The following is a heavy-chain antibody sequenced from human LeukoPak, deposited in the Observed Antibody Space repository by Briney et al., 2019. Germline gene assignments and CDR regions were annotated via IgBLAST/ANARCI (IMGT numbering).Heavy chain of an antibody. V-gene: IGHV1-2*02. CDR2: INPNSGGT. Sequence: ASVKVSCKASGYTFTGYYMHWVRQAPGQGLEWMGWINPNSGGTNYAQKFQGRVTMTRDTSISTAYMELSSLRSEDTAVYYCARDDMTTVTTDYYYMDVWGKGTTVTVSS. D-gene: IGHD4-17*01. J-gene: IGHJ6*03. CDR1: GYTFTGYY. CDR3: ARDDMTTVTTDYYYMDV.